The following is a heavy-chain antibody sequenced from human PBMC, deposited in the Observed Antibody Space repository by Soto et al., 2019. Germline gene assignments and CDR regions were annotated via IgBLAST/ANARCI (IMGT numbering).Heavy chain of an antibody. D-gene: IGHD7-27*01. Sequence: QVHLQESGPVLVKPSETLSLTCTVSGGSINNHYWSWIRQPPGKGLEWIGYIYYTGSTNYNPSLESRGNMSVDTSKNRVYLNLTSLTAADTAIYYCARANWYSEYWGQGTLVTVSS. CDR3: ARANWYSEY. J-gene: IGHJ4*02. V-gene: IGHV4-59*11. CDR1: GGSINNHY. CDR2: IYYTGST.